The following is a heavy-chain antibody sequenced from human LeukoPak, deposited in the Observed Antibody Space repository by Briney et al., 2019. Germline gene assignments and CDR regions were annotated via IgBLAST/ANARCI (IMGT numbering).Heavy chain of an antibody. J-gene: IGHJ3*02. V-gene: IGHV1-69*01. Sequence: ASVKVSCKASGGTFSSYAISWVRQAPGQGLEWMGGTIPIFGTANYAQKFQGRVTITADESTSTAYMELSSLRSEDTTVYYCARVGIVVVPAGYDAFDIWGQGTMVTVSS. CDR2: TIPIFGTA. CDR1: GGTFSSYA. D-gene: IGHD2-2*03. CDR3: ARVGIVVVPAGYDAFDI.